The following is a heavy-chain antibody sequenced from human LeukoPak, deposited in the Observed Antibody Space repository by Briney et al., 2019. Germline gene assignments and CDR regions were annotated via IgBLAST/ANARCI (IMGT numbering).Heavy chain of an antibody. J-gene: IGHJ4*02. Sequence: GGSLRLSCAASGFTFSNYAMHWVRQAPGKGLEWVAVISYDGSNKYYADSVKGRFTISRDNSKNTLYLQMNSLRAEDTAVYYCARDPTPYYYDSSGGYWGQGTLVTVSS. CDR3: ARDPTPYYYDSSGGY. V-gene: IGHV3-30*14. CDR1: GFTFSNYA. CDR2: ISYDGSNK. D-gene: IGHD3-22*01.